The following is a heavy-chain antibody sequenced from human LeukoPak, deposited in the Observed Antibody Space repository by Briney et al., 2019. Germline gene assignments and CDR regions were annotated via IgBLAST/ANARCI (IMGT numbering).Heavy chain of an antibody. Sequence: PGGSLRLSCAASGFTFSSYEMNWVRQAPGKGLEWVSYISSSGSTIYYADSVKGRFTISRDNAKNSLYLQMNSLRAEDTAVYYCARAPNYYGSGSYGYYMDVWGKGTTVTISS. CDR3: ARAPNYYGSGSYGYYMDV. V-gene: IGHV3-48*03. CDR2: ISSSGSTI. J-gene: IGHJ6*03. CDR1: GFTFSSYE. D-gene: IGHD3-10*01.